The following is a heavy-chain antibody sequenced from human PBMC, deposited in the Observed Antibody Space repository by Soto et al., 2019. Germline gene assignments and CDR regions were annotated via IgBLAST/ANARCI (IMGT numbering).Heavy chain of an antibody. D-gene: IGHD3-22*01. CDR3: ARGPDYYYDSSGYYDY. CDR2: IYSGGST. J-gene: IGHJ4*02. Sequence: GGSLRLSCAASGLTVSSNYMSWVRQAPGKGLEWVSVIYSGGSTYYADSVKGRFTISRDNSKNTLYLQMNSLRAEDTAVYYCARGPDYYYDSSGYYDYWGQGTLVTVSS. CDR1: GLTVSSNY. V-gene: IGHV3-53*01.